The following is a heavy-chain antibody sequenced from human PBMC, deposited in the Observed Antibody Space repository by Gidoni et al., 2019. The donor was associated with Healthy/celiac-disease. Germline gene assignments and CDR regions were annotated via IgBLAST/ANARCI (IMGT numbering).Heavy chain of an antibody. CDR1: GFTFDDYT. D-gene: IGHD6-19*01. J-gene: IGHJ4*02. Sequence: EVQLVESGGVVVQPGGSLRLSCAASGFTFDDYTMHWVRQAPGKGLEWVSLISWDGGSTYYADSVKGRFTISRDNSKNSLYLQMNSLRTEDTALYYCAKDIGQWLVRGLDYWGQGTLVTVSS. V-gene: IGHV3-43*01. CDR2: ISWDGGST. CDR3: AKDIGQWLVRGLDY.